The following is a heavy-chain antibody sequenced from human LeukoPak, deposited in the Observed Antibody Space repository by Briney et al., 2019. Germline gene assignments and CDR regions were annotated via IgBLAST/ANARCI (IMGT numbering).Heavy chain of an antibody. D-gene: IGHD6-13*01. CDR1: GGSISSSSYY. CDR2: IYYSGST. Sequence: SETLSLTCTVSGGSISSSSYYWGWIRQPPGKGLEWIGSIYYSGSTYYNPSLKSRVTISVDTSKNQFSLKLSSVTAADTAVYYCARHGDGSSWYLTPFDYWGQGTLVTVSS. J-gene: IGHJ4*02. V-gene: IGHV4-39*01. CDR3: ARHGDGSSWYLTPFDY.